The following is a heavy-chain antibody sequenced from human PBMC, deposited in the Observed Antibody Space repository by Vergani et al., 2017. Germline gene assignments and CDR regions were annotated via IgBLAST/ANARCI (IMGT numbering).Heavy chain of an antibody. Sequence: VQLVESGGGVVQPGGSLRLSCAASGFTFSSYGMHWVRQAPGKGLEWVSYISSSSSTIYYADSVKGRFTISRDNSKNTLYLQMNSLRAEDTAVYYCAREDGIYGMDVWGQGTTVTVSS. CDR2: ISSSSSTI. J-gene: IGHJ6*02. CDR1: GFTFSSYG. CDR3: AREDGIYGMDV. V-gene: IGHV3-48*01.